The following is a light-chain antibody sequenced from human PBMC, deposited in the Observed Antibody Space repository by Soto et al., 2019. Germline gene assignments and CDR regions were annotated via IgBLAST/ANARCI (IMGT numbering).Light chain of an antibody. J-gene: IGKJ3*01. CDR2: WAS. CDR3: QQYYSTPPIRFT. V-gene: IGKV4-1*01. Sequence: DIVMTQSPDSLAVSLGERATINCKSSQSVLYSSNNKNYLAWYQQKPGQPPKLLIYWASTRESGVPDRFSGSGSGTEFTLTISSLQAEDVAVYYCQQYYSTPPIRFTFGPGTKVDIK. CDR1: QSVLYSSNNKNY.